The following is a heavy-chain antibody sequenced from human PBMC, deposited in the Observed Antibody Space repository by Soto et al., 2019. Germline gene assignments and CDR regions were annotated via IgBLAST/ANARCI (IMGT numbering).Heavy chain of an antibody. CDR3: ARGPSYYYDSSGYYVPRYYYGMDV. CDR2: ISAYNGNT. D-gene: IGHD3-22*01. J-gene: IGHJ6*02. V-gene: IGHV1-18*01. Sequence: GASVKVSCKASGYTFTSYGISWVRQAPGQGLEWMGWISAYNGNTNYAQKLQGRVTMTTDTSTSTAYMELRSLRSDDTAVYYCARGPSYYYDSSGYYVPRYYYGMDVWGQGTTVTVSS. CDR1: GYTFTSYG.